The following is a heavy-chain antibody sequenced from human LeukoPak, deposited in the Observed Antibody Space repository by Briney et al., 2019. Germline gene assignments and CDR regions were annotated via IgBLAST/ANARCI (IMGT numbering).Heavy chain of an antibody. J-gene: IGHJ4*02. Sequence: GGSLRLSCAASGFTFSSYSMNWVRQAPGKGLEWVSYISSSSSTIYYADSVKGRFTISRDNSENTVYLQMNSLRAEDTAVYYCARTPGIAVAGTGYFDYWGQGTLVTVSS. CDR3: ARTPGIAVAGTGYFDY. D-gene: IGHD6-19*01. CDR2: ISSSSSTI. V-gene: IGHV3-48*01. CDR1: GFTFSSYS.